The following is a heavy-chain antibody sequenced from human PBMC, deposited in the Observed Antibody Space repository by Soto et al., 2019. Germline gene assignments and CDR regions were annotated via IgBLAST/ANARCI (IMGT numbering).Heavy chain of an antibody. CDR2: INPSGGDT. V-gene: IGHV1-46*01. Sequence: SGEVSCRASGFSFITYYMHWVRQAPGQGLEWVGTINPSGGDTSYAQKFQGRVTMTRDTSTNTLYMEISSLRSEDTAVYYCARGRYCSSTSCRNYYYYYGMDVWDQGTTVTVSS. J-gene: IGHJ6*02. CDR1: GFSFITYY. D-gene: IGHD2-2*01. CDR3: ARGRYCSSTSCRNYYYYYGMDV.